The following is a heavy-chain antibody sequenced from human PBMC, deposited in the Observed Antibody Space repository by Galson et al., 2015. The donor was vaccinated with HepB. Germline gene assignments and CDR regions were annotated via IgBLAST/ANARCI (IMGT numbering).Heavy chain of an antibody. CDR1: DFSLNTRGMR. CDR2: IDSEDDK. V-gene: IGHV2-70*04. CDR3: AHFYGATIPGPNYFDP. J-gene: IGHJ5*02. Sequence: PALVKPTQTLTLTCMFSDFSLNTRGMRVSWIRQPPGKALEWLARIDSEDDKFYSTSLKSRLTITKDTSRNQVVLTMTNMDPVDTATYYCAHFYGATIPGPNYFDPWGQGTLVTVSS. D-gene: IGHD5-24*01.